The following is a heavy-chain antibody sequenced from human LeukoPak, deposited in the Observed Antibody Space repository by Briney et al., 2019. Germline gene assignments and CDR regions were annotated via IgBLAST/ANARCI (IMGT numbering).Heavy chain of an antibody. CDR3: ARVLGGDSSSWSSTAFDM. CDR2: INPGSGIT. Sequence: ASVKVSCKASGYSFISYYMHWVRQAPGQGLEWMAKINPGSGITGYTQKLQGRVTVTRDTSTTTVYMDLSSLRPEDTALYYCARVLGGDSSSWSSTAFDMWGQGTMVTVS. D-gene: IGHD6-13*01. J-gene: IGHJ3*02. CDR1: GYSFISYY. V-gene: IGHV1-46*01.